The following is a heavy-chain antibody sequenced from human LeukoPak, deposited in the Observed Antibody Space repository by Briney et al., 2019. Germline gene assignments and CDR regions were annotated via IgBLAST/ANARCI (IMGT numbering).Heavy chain of an antibody. V-gene: IGHV1-18*01. Sequence: ASVKVSCKDSGNIFNTYGFSWVRQAPGQGLEWIGWINVHKGNTNYAQKFQGRVTMTADTSTSTVYMELRSLTSDNTAVYYCAREEYLSGSYVDDWGQGTLVTVSS. J-gene: IGHJ4*02. CDR1: GNIFNTYG. D-gene: IGHD3-10*01. CDR3: AREEYLSGSYVDD. CDR2: INVHKGNT.